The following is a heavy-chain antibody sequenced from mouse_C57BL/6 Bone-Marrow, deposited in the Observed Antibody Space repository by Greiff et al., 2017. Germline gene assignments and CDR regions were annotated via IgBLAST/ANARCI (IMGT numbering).Heavy chain of an antibody. CDR1: GYTFTSYW. CDR2: IDPSDSYT. J-gene: IGHJ2*01. CDR3: ARSKDY. D-gene: IGHD1-3*01. V-gene: IGHV1-69*01. Sequence: VQLQQPGAELVMPGASVKLSCKASGYTFTSYWMHWVKQRPGQGLEWIGEIDPSDSYTNYNQKFKGNSTLTVDKSSSTAYMQLSSLTSEDSAVYYCARSKDYWGQGTTLTVSS.